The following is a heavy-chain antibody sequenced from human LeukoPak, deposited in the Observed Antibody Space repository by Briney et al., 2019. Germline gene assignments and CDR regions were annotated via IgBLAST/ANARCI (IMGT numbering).Heavy chain of an antibody. V-gene: IGHV5-51*01. CDR2: ISPGDSDT. CDR3: ARILSGYYTPLDS. CDR1: GYSFTSYW. D-gene: IGHD3-3*01. J-gene: IGHJ4*02. Sequence: GESLKISCKGSGYSFTSYWIGWVRQMPGKGLKWMGIISPGDSDTRYSPSFQGQVTISADKSISTAYLQWSSLKAPDTAMYYCARILSGYYTPLDSWRQGTLVTVSP.